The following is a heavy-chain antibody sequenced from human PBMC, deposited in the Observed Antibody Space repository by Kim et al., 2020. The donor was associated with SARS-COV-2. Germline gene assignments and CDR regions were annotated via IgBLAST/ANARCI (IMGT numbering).Heavy chain of an antibody. V-gene: IGHV3-53*01. Sequence: GGSLRLSCAASGFTVSSNYMSWVRQAPGKGLEWVSVIYSGGSTYYADSVKGRFTISRDNSKNTLYLQMNSLRAEDTAVYYCARVRKGNYYYYGMDVWGQGTTVTVSS. CDR3: ARVRKGNYYYYGMDV. CDR2: IYSGGST. CDR1: GFTVSSNY. J-gene: IGHJ6*02.